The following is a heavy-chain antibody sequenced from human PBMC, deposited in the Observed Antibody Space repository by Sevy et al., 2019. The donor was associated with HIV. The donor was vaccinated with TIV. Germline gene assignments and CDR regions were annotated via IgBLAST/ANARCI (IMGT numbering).Heavy chain of an antibody. V-gene: IGHV3-23*01. D-gene: IGHD3-3*01. CDR1: GFTFSSYA. CDR2: ISHSGDST. CDR3: AGGKVGDFWSGSIRGPWAGGPLFDY. Sequence: GGSLRLSCTSSGFTFSSYAMNWVRQAPGKGLEWVSTISHSGDSTYYADSVKGRFTISRDNSENTLYLQMNSLRAEDSALYYCAGGKVGDFWSGSIRGPWAGGPLFDYWGQGTLVTVSS. J-gene: IGHJ4*02.